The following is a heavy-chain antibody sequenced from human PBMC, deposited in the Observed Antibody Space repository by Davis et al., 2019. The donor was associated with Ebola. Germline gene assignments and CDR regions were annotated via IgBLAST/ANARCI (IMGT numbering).Heavy chain of an antibody. Sequence: PVGSLRLSCAASGFTFSYYGISWVRQAPGKGLEWVAVISFDGNSKYYQDSVKGRFTISRDNSKNTVFLQMNSLRPEDTAVYYCAKDVRREAAALQYWAQGTLVTVSS. J-gene: IGHJ4*02. CDR1: GFTFSYYG. CDR3: AKDVRREAAALQY. V-gene: IGHV3-30*18. D-gene: IGHD6-25*01. CDR2: ISFDGNSK.